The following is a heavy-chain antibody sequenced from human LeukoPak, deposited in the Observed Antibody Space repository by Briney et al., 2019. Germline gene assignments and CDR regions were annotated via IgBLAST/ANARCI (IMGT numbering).Heavy chain of an antibody. CDR2: INPNSGGT. Sequence: GASVKVFCKASGYTFTGYYMHWVRQAPGQGLEWMGWINPNSGGTNYAQKFQGRVTMTRDTSISTAYMELSRLRSDDTAVYYCASCLSKQWVLPDYWGQGTLVTVSS. D-gene: IGHD6-19*01. V-gene: IGHV1-2*02. CDR3: ASCLSKQWVLPDY. J-gene: IGHJ4*02. CDR1: GYTFTGYY.